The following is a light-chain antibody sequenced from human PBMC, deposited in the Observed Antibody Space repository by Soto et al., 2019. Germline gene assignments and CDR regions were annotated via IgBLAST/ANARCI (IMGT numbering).Light chain of an antibody. CDR3: QQYNLDPYT. CDR1: QRVVNW. CDR2: DAS. V-gene: IGKV1-5*01. J-gene: IGKJ2*01. Sequence: DIQMTQSPSTLSGSIGDRVIITCRASQRVVNWLAWYQQKPGKAPKLLISDASKLESGVPPRFSGVGSGTDFTLTISSLQPDDSATYYCQQYNLDPYTFGQGTKLEIK.